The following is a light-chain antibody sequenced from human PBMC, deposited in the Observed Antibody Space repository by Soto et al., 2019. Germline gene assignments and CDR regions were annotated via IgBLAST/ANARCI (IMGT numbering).Light chain of an antibody. Sequence: DIQMTQSPSSLSASVGDRVTITCRASQSISSHLNWYQLKPGKAPKLLIYTTSTLQSGVPLRFSGSGSGTDFTLTISSLQPEDFATYYCQQSYSTPLTFGGGNKVEIK. CDR2: TTS. CDR1: QSISSH. J-gene: IGKJ4*01. V-gene: IGKV1-39*01. CDR3: QQSYSTPLT.